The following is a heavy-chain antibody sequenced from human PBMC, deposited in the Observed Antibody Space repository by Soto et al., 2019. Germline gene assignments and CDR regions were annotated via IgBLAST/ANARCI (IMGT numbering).Heavy chain of an antibody. D-gene: IGHD3-22*01. J-gene: IGHJ4*02. Sequence: PGESLKISCKGSGYSFTSYWISWVRQMPGKGLEWMGRIDPSDSYTNYSPSLQGHVTISADKSISTAYLQWSSLKASDTAMYYCAGHVGSYASSSAYGYWGQGTLVTVAS. V-gene: IGHV5-10-1*01. CDR1: GYSFTSYW. CDR3: AGHVGSYASSSAYGY. CDR2: IDPSDSYT.